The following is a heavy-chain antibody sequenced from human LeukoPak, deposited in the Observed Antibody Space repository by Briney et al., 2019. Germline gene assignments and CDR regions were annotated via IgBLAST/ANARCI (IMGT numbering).Heavy chain of an antibody. CDR3: ARDRGNYFDP. J-gene: IGHJ5*02. CDR1: GGSISSYY. V-gene: IGHV4-59*12. CDR2: IYSSGTT. D-gene: IGHD3-10*01. Sequence: NSSETLSLTCTVSGGSISSYYWSWFRQPPGKGLEWIAYIYSSGTTNYNPSLKSRVTISVDTSKNQFSLKLTSVTAADTAVFYCARDRGNYFDPWGQGTLVTVSS.